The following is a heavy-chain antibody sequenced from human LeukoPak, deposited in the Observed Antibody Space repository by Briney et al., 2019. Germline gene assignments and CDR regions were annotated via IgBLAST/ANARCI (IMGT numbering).Heavy chain of an antibody. D-gene: IGHD2-15*01. J-gene: IGHJ3*02. CDR2: INPNSGGT. V-gene: IGHV1-2*02. CDR3: ARQGYCSGGSCYRAFDI. Sequence: ASVKVSCKASGHTFTGYYMHWVRQAPGQGLEWMGWINPNSGGTNYAQKFQGRVTMTRDTSISTAYMELSRLRSDDTAVYYCARQGYCSGGSCYRAFDIWGQGTMVTVSS. CDR1: GHTFTGYY.